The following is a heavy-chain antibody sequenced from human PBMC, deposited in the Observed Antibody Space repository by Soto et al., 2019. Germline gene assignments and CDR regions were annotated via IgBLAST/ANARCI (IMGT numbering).Heavy chain of an antibody. CDR3: ARVVSTVTTVYGMDV. D-gene: IGHD4-17*01. J-gene: IGHJ6*02. CDR1: GFTFMSFS. CDR2: IISSSSHI. Sequence: PGGSLSLSCEASGFTFMSFSMNWFRQAPGRGLEWVSCIISSSSHIYYADSMKGRFTISRDNAKNSLYLQMNSLRAEDTAVYYCARVVSTVTTVYGMDVWGQGTTVTVSS. V-gene: IGHV3-21*01.